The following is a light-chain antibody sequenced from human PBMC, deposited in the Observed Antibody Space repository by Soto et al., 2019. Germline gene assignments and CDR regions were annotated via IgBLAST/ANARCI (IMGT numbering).Light chain of an antibody. J-gene: IGLJ7*01. CDR1: SSDIGRYNY. CDR3: GSYTSRDTMI. Sequence: QSALTQPASVSGSPGQSITISCTGTSSDIGRYNYVSWYQHSPGKAPKLIIYDVSDRPSGVSNRFSGSKSGTTASLTISGLQAEDEADYYCGSYTSRDTMIFGGGTQLTVL. CDR2: DVS. V-gene: IGLV2-14*03.